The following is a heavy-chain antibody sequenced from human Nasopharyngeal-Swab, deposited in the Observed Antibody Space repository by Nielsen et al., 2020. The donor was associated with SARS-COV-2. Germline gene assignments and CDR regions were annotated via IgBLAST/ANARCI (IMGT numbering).Heavy chain of an antibody. V-gene: IGHV5-51*01. Sequence: GESLKISCKVSRYSFINYWIGWVRQMPGKGLEWMGIIYPGDSNTRYSTSFQGQVTISADKSISTAYLQWSSLKASDSGMYYCARRDNYCSGGNCRDLGVDSWGKGTLVTVST. D-gene: IGHD2-15*01. CDR2: IYPGDSNT. CDR3: ARRDNYCSGGNCRDLGVDS. CDR1: RYSFINYW. J-gene: IGHJ4*02.